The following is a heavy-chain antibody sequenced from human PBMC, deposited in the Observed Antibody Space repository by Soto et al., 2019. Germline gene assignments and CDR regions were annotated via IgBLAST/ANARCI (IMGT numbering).Heavy chain of an antibody. CDR2: TYNNGRP. J-gene: IGHJ4*02. CDR3: ARGGVYDFWSGLFD. V-gene: IGHV4-30-4*01. Sequence: SETLSLTCTVPGASISRGDYYWNWIRQSPGKGLEWIGNTYNNGRPNYNPSLKRRVTISGDSSKNQCSLKLRSLSAADTAVYYCARGGVYDFWSGLFDWGQGTLVTV. D-gene: IGHD3-3*01. CDR1: GASISRGDYY.